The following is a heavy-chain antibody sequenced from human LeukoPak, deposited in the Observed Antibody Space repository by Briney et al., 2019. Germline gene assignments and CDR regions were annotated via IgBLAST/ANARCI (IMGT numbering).Heavy chain of an antibody. CDR3: ASGSGRTYFDY. J-gene: IGHJ4*02. D-gene: IGHD1-26*01. V-gene: IGHV1-69*13. CDR1: VGTFINYA. Sequence: SVTVSFMSSVGTFINYAISWVRQTPGQGGEWMGGIIPFFGTANYAQKFQGRVTITADESTSTAYMELSSLRSEDTAVYYCASGSGRTYFDYWGQGTLVTVSS. CDR2: IIPFFGTA.